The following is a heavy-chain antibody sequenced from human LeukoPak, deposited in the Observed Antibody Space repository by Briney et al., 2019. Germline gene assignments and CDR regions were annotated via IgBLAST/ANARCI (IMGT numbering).Heavy chain of an antibody. J-gene: IGHJ4*02. V-gene: IGHV4-61*01. D-gene: IGHD3-10*01. Sequence: ASETLSLTCTVSGGSVSSGSYYWNWIRQPPGKGLEWIGYIYYSGSTNYNASLKSRVTISVDTSKNQFSLKLTSVTPADTAVYYCARGEFPSDLEFWGQGALITVSS. CDR3: ARGEFPSDLEF. CDR2: IYYSGST. CDR1: GGSVSSGSYY.